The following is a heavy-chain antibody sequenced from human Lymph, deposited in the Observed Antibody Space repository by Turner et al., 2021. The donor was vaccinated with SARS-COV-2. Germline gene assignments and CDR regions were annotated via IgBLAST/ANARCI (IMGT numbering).Heavy chain of an antibody. CDR3: AIVVVPRRAYFDY. CDR2: TYCSGSY. Sequence: QVHLRDTGPGLGKRSQTLSRTCTVPGGSISRGDYYWRWIRRPPGEGMEWIGYTYCSGSYYYNPPLKSRVTISVDTSKDQFSLKLSCVTAADTAVYYCAIVVVPRRAYFDYWGQGTLVTVSS. CDR1: GGSISRGDYY. V-gene: IGHV4-30-4*01. D-gene: IGHD3-16*02. J-gene: IGHJ4*02.